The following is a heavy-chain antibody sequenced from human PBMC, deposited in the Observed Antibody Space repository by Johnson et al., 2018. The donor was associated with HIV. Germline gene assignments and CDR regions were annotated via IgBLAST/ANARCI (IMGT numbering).Heavy chain of an antibody. Sequence: QVQLVESGGGLVKPGGSLRLSCAASGFTFSSYCMHWVRQAPGKGLEWVAFIRYDGGTKYYADSLKGRFTISRDNSKNTLYLQMKILRAEDTAVYYCARHTGYDAFDIWGQGTMVTVSS. CDR2: IRYDGGTK. J-gene: IGHJ3*02. D-gene: IGHD2-21*01. V-gene: IGHV3-30*02. CDR3: ARHTGYDAFDI. CDR1: GFTFSSYC.